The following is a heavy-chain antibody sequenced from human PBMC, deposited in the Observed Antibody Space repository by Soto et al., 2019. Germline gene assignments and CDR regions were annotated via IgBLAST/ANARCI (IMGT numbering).Heavy chain of an antibody. CDR2: IYYSGST. Sequence: SETLFLTCTVSGGSINSYYWSWIRQPPGKGLEWIGYIYYSGSTNYNPSLKSRVTISVDTSKNQFSLKLSSVTAADTAVYYCAKSRYYFDYWGQGTLVTVSS. V-gene: IGHV4-59*01. CDR1: GGSINSYY. D-gene: IGHD6-25*01. J-gene: IGHJ4*02. CDR3: AKSRYYFDY.